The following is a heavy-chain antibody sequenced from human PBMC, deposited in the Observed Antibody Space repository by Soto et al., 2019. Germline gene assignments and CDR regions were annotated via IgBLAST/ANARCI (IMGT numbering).Heavy chain of an antibody. Sequence: SETLSLTCSVSGAALNSGNYYWSWIRQVPGKGLEWTGHIYVTGAVDYNPSLRVRITISQDTSERQFSLNLRLVTAADTAVYYCARLRIATNNYKWFDPWGQGTLVTVSS. CDR1: GAALNSGNYY. D-gene: IGHD2-21*01. V-gene: IGHV4-31*03. CDR3: ARLRIATNNYKWFDP. J-gene: IGHJ5*02. CDR2: IYVTGAV.